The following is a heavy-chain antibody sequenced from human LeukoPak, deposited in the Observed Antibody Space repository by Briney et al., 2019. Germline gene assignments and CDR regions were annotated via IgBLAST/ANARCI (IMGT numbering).Heavy chain of an antibody. D-gene: IGHD6-13*01. Sequence: KPGGSLRLSCAASGFTFSSYSMNWVRQAPGKGLEWVSSISSSSSYISYADSVKGRFTISRDNAKNSLYLQMNSLRAEDTAVYYCASKERKAAAANGSYWGQGTLVTVSS. CDR3: ASKERKAAAANGSY. CDR1: GFTFSSYS. J-gene: IGHJ4*02. CDR2: ISSSSSYI. V-gene: IGHV3-21*01.